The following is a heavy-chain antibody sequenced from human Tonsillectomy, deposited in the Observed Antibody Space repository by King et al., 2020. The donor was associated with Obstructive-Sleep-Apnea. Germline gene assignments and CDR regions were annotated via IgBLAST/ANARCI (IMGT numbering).Heavy chain of an antibody. Sequence: VQLQESGPGLVKPSETLSLTCTVSGGSISSYYWSWIRQPPGKGLEWIGYIYYSGSTNYNPSLKSRVTISVDTSKNQFSLKLSSVTAADTAVYYCARGGAYYDRSGGGYYFDYWGQGTLVTVSS. V-gene: IGHV4-59*08. CDR1: GGSISSYY. J-gene: IGHJ4*02. D-gene: IGHD3-22*01. CDR2: IYYSGST. CDR3: ARGGAYYDRSGGGYYFDY.